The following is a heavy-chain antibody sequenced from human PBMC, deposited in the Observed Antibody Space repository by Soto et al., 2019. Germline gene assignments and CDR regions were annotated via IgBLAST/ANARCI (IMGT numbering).Heavy chain of an antibody. D-gene: IGHD3-3*01. V-gene: IGHV3-74*01. CDR3: ARTYYDFWSGSHYFDY. Sequence: EVQLVESGGGLVQPGGSLRLSCAASGFTFSSYWMHWVRQAPGKGLVWVSRINSDGSSTSYADSVKGRFTISRDNAKNTLYLQMNSLRAEDTAVYYCARTYYDFWSGSHYFDYWGQGTLVTVSS. J-gene: IGHJ4*02. CDR2: INSDGSST. CDR1: GFTFSSYW.